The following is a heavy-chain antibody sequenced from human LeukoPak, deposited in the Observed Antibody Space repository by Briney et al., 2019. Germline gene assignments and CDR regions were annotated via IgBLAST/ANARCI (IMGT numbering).Heavy chain of an antibody. Sequence: PGGSLRLSCAASELTVSSNCMTWVRQAPGKGLEWVSAISGSGANTYYADSVKGRFTISRDNSKNTLYLQMNSLRAEDTAVYYCARTQTEYSYGHPYCFDYWGQGTLVTVSS. CDR1: ELTVSSNC. J-gene: IGHJ4*02. D-gene: IGHD5-18*01. CDR2: ISGSGANT. V-gene: IGHV3-23*01. CDR3: ARTQTEYSYGHPYCFDY.